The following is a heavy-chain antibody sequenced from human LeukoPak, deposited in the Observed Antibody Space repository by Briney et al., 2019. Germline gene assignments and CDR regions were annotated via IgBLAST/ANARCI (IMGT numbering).Heavy chain of an antibody. CDR1: GFTFSSYS. V-gene: IGHV3-21*01. J-gene: IGHJ3*02. CDR3: ARDFVEMATRGAFDI. Sequence: GGSLRLSCAASGFTFSSYSMNWVRQAPGKGLEWVSSISSSSSYIYYADSVKGRFTISRDNVKNSLYLQMNSLRAEDTAVYYCARDFVEMATRGAFDIWGQGTMVTVSS. D-gene: IGHD5-24*01. CDR2: ISSSSSYI.